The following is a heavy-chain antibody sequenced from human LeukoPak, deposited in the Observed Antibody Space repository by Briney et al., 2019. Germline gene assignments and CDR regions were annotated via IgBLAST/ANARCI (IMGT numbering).Heavy chain of an antibody. Sequence: SETLSLTCTVSGYSISSGYYWGWIRQPPGRGLEWIGSIYYSGSTNYNPSLKSRVTISVDTSKNQFSLKLSSVTAADTAVYYCAREARSGYEGFWSDPWGQGTLVTVSS. V-gene: IGHV4-38-2*02. J-gene: IGHJ5*02. CDR3: AREARSGYEGFWSDP. D-gene: IGHD5-12*01. CDR2: IYYSGST. CDR1: GYSISSGYY.